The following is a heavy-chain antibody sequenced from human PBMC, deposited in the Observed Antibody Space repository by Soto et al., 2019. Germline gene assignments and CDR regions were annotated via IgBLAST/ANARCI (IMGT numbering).Heavy chain of an antibody. D-gene: IGHD3-10*01. CDR1: GFTFSSYA. CDR2: ISGSGGST. Sequence: EVQLLESGGGLVQPGGSLRLSCAASGFTFSSYAMSWVRQAPGKGLQWVSAISGSGGSTYYADSVKGRFTISRDNSKNTLYLQMNSLRAEDTAVYYCVRPRYYGSGSYYYFDYWGQGTLVTVSS. V-gene: IGHV3-23*01. CDR3: VRPRYYGSGSYYYFDY. J-gene: IGHJ4*02.